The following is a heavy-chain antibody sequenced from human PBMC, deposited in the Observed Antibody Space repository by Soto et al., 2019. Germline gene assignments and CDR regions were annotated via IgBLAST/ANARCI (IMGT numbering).Heavy chain of an antibody. V-gene: IGHV3-33*01. CDR3: AGTYYYGSGSYPYYYYYGMDV. Sequence: GGSLRLSCAASGFTFSSYGMHWVRQAPGKGLEWVAVIWYDGSNKYYADSVKGRFTISRDNSKNTLYLQMNSLRAEDTAVYYCAGTYYYGSGSYPYYYYYGMDVWGQGTTVTVSS. CDR1: GFTFSSYG. D-gene: IGHD3-10*01. CDR2: IWYDGSNK. J-gene: IGHJ6*02.